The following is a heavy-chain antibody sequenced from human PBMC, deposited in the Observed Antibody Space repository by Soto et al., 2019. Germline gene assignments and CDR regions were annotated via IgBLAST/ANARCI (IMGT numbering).Heavy chain of an antibody. J-gene: IGHJ3*02. CDR2: IIPIFGTA. CDR3: ARGPHYYDSSGGFDI. D-gene: IGHD3-22*01. Sequence: QVQLVQSGAEVKKPGSSVKVSCKASGGTFSSYAISWVRQAPGQGLEWMGGIIPIFGTANYAQKFQGRVTIXXDXSXXTAYMELSSLRSEDTAVYYCARGPHYYDSSGGFDIWGQGTMVTVSS. V-gene: IGHV1-69*12. CDR1: GGTFSSYA.